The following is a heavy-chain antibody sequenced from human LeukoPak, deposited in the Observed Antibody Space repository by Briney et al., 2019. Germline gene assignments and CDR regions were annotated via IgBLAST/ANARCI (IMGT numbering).Heavy chain of an antibody. CDR2: IKQDGSEK. D-gene: IGHD3-10*01. CDR3: ARSPYYGSGSFTFDY. V-gene: IGHV3-7*01. Sequence: PGGSLRLSCAASGFTFSSYWMSWVRQAPGKGLEWVANIKQDGSEKYYVDSVKGRFTISRDNAKNSLYLQMNSLRAEDTAVYYCARSPYYGSGSFTFDYWGQGTLVTVSS. CDR1: GFTFSSYW. J-gene: IGHJ4*02.